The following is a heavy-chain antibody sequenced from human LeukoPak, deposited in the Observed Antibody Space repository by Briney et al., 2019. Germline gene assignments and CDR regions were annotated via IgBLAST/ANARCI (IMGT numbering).Heavy chain of an antibody. CDR1: GGSISSNTYY. V-gene: IGHV4-39*01. J-gene: IGHJ4*02. D-gene: IGHD3-22*01. CDR2: IYYPEST. Sequence: SETLSLTCTVSGGSISSNTYYWNWIRQSPGKGLEWIGSIYYPESTYYNPSLKSRVAISVDPSKNQFSLRLTSVTAADTAVYYCARRHFYASSGQSPYCFDYWGQGTLVTVSP. CDR3: ARRHFYASSGQSPYCFDY.